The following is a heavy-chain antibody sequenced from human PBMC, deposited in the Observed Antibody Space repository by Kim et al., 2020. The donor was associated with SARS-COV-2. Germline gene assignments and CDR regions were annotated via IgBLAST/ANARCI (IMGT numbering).Heavy chain of an antibody. V-gene: IGHV3-7*01. CDR3: ARDPIKYSSSCDAEYFQH. D-gene: IGHD6-13*01. J-gene: IGHJ1*01. Sequence: GGSLRLSCAASGFTFSGYWMSWVRQAPGKGLEWVANIKQDGSEKYYVDSVKGRFTISRDNAKNSLFLQMNSLRAEDTAVYYCARDPIKYSSSCDAEYFQHWGQGTLVTVSS. CDR1: GFTFSGYW. CDR2: IKQDGSEK.